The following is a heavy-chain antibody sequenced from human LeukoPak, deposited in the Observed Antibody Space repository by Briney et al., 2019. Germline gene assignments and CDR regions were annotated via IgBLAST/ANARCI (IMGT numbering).Heavy chain of an antibody. CDR2: IIATGGST. V-gene: IGHV3-23*01. D-gene: IGHD3-10*01. J-gene: IGHJ4*02. CDR1: GFTFSNYA. Sequence: GGSLRLSCAASGFTFSNYAMGWVRQAPGKGLEWVSSIIATGGSTFYADSMKGRFTISRDNSKNTLYLQMNSLRAEDTAVYYCAKDLRTYGSGIYRLPTVIFAYWGQGILVTVSS. CDR3: AKDLRTYGSGIYRLPTVIFAY.